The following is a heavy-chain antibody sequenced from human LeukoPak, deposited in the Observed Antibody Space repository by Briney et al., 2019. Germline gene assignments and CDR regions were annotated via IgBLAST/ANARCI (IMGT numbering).Heavy chain of an antibody. J-gene: IGHJ4*02. CDR3: ARTGRWLQLSWFDY. CDR1: GYTFTSYD. CDR2: MNPNSGNT. Sequence: ASVKVSCKASGYTFTSYDINWVRQATGQGLERMGWMNPNSGNTGYAQKFQGRVTITADESTSTAYMELSSLRSEDTAVYYCARTGRWLQLSWFDYWGQGTLVTVSS. D-gene: IGHD5-24*01. V-gene: IGHV1-8*01.